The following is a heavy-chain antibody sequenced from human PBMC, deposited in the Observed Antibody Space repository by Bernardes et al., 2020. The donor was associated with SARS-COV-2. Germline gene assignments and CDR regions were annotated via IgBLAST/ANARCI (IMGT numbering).Heavy chain of an antibody. CDR2: IYYSGST. V-gene: IGHV4-59*08. Sequence: TLSLTCTVSGGSISSYYWSWIRQPPGKGLEWIGYIYYSGSTNYNPSLKSRVTISVDSSKNQFSLKLSSVTAADTAVYYCAKRERTFYGDYFDYWGQGTLVTVSS. CDR3: AKRERTFYGDYFDY. CDR1: GGSISSYY. D-gene: IGHD4-17*01. J-gene: IGHJ4*02.